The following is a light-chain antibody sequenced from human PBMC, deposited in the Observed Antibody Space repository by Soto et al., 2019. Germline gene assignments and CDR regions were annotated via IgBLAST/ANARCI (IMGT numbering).Light chain of an antibody. J-gene: IGKJ1*01. Sequence: EIVMTQSPATLSVSPGERATLSCRASQSVFSSLAWYQQRPGQAPRLLIYGSATRATGIPDGFSGSGSGTEFTLTISSLQSEDSAVYYCQQYHSWPAFGQGTKVEI. CDR3: QQYHSWPA. V-gene: IGKV3-15*01. CDR2: GSA. CDR1: QSVFSS.